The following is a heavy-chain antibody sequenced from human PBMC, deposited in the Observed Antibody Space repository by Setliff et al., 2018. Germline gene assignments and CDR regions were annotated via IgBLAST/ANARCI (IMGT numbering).Heavy chain of an antibody. CDR3: ARQVYGIFDY. V-gene: IGHV4-59*01. D-gene: IGHD4-17*01. J-gene: IGHJ4*02. CDR2: IYYSGST. Sequence: SETLSLTCTVSGGSISSYYWSWIRQPPGKGLEWIGYIYYSGSTNYNPSLKSRVTISVYTSKNQFSLKLSSVTAADTAVYYCARQVYGIFDYWGQGTLVTVSS. CDR1: GGSISSYY.